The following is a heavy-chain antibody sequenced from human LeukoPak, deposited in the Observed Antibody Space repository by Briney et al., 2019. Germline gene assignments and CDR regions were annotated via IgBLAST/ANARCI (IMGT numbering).Heavy chain of an antibody. CDR3: AKDHESDGYPCLDH. D-gene: IGHD3-22*01. V-gene: IGHV3-21*04. CDR1: GFTFSSYS. Sequence: GGSLRLSCAASGFTFSSYSMNWVRQAPGKGLEWVSSISSSSSYIYYADSVKGRFTISRDNSRNTLSLQMDSLRAEDTAVYYCAKDHESDGYPCLDHWGLGTLVTVSS. CDR2: ISSSSSYI. J-gene: IGHJ4*02.